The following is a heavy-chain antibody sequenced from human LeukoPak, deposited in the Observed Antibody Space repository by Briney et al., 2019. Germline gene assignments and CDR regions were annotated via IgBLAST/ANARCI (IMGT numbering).Heavy chain of an antibody. V-gene: IGHV3-30-3*01. J-gene: IGHJ5*02. D-gene: IGHD3-10*01. Sequence: GGSLRLSCVASGFSLSNFQMYWVRQAPGKGLEWVSIISLDGSTEFYADSVKGRFTISRDTASNTMHLEMNNLRIEDTAVYYCMRDYMGWFDPWGQGSLVTVSS. CDR1: GFSLSNFQ. CDR2: ISLDGSTE. CDR3: MRDYMGWFDP.